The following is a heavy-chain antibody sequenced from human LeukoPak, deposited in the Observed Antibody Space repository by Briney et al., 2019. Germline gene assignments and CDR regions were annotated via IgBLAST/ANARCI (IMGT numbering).Heavy chain of an antibody. Sequence: SETLSLTCTVSGGSIISYYWSWIRQPAGKGLEWIGRIYPSGTTNYNPSLKSRVTMSLDTSRNRFSLKLSSVTAADTAVYYCARDRSAEYFDLWGRGTLVTVSS. J-gene: IGHJ2*01. V-gene: IGHV4-4*07. D-gene: IGHD2-15*01. CDR2: IYPSGTT. CDR3: ARDRSAEYFDL. CDR1: GGSIISYY.